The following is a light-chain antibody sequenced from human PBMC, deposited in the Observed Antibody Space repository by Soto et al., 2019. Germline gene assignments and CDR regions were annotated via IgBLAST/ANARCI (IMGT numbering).Light chain of an antibody. CDR3: QQRSNWPLT. V-gene: IGKV3-11*01. CDR1: QSVSTY. J-gene: IGKJ4*01. Sequence: EIVLTQSPATLSLSPGERATLSCRASQSVSTYLAWYQQKPGLSPRLLIYDASTRATGIPARFSGSGSGTDFTLTISSLEPEDFAVYYCQQRSNWPLTFGGGTKVAIK. CDR2: DAS.